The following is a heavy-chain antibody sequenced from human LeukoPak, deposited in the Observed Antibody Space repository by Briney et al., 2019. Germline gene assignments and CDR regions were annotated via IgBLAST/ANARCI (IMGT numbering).Heavy chain of an antibody. CDR1: GFTFSSYS. CDR2: ISSSGYI. J-gene: IGHJ4*02. Sequence: GGSLRLSCAASGFTFSSYSMNWVRQAPGKGLEWVSSISSSGYIYYADSVKGRFTISRDNAKNSLYLQMNSLRAEDTAVYYCARDGPGATYDYWGQGTLVTVSS. CDR3: ARDGPGATYDY. V-gene: IGHV3-21*01. D-gene: IGHD1-26*01.